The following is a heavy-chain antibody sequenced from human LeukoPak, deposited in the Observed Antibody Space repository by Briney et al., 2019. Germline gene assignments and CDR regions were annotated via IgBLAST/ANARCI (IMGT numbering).Heavy chain of an antibody. V-gene: IGHV3-48*02. J-gene: IGHJ6*02. D-gene: IGHD3-3*01. CDR1: GLTFSSYS. Sequence: PGGSLRLSCAASGLTFSSYSMNWVRQAPGNGLEWVSYISSSSIIRYYADSVKGRFTISRDNAKNSLYLQMNSLRDEDTAVYYCARDVLRFLEWLGMDVWGQGTTVTVSS. CDR2: ISSSSIIR. CDR3: ARDVLRFLEWLGMDV.